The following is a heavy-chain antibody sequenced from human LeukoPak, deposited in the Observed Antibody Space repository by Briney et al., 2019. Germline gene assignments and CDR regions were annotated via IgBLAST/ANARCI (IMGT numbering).Heavy chain of an antibody. Sequence: ASVKVSCKASGYTFTSYDINWVRQATGQGLEWMGWMNPNSGNTGYAQKSQGRVTMTRNTSISTAYMELSSLRSEDTAVYYCAIIHLPSYCSGGSCSRAFDHWGQGTLVTVSS. CDR1: GYTFTSYD. V-gene: IGHV1-8*01. J-gene: IGHJ4*02. D-gene: IGHD2-15*01. CDR2: MNPNSGNT. CDR3: AIIHLPSYCSGGSCSRAFDH.